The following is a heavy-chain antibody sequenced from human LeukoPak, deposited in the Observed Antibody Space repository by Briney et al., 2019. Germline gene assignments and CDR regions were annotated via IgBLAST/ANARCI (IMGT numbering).Heavy chain of an antibody. Sequence: SVKVSCKASGYPFTASYMQWARQAPEQGLEWMGRINPSNGDTDFQQKFQGRVTMTRDTSITTVYMELSRLTSDDTAVYYCARSWYGMDVWGQGTTVTVSS. J-gene: IGHJ6*02. CDR2: INPSNGDT. CDR1: GYPFTASY. V-gene: IGHV1-2*06. CDR3: ARSWYGMDV.